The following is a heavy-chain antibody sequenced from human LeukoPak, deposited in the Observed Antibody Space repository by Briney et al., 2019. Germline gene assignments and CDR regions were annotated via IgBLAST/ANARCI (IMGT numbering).Heavy chain of an antibody. CDR2: MYYTGST. D-gene: IGHD3-9*01. Sequence: SETLSLTCTVSGGSISSSSYYWGWIRQPPGKGLEWIASMYYTGSTHYNPSLQSRVTISVDASKNQFSLKLRSVTAADTAVYYCASPFRYFDWFPYSYMGVWGKGTTVIVSS. J-gene: IGHJ6*03. CDR1: GGSISSSSYY. V-gene: IGHV4-39*01. CDR3: ASPFRYFDWFPYSYMGV.